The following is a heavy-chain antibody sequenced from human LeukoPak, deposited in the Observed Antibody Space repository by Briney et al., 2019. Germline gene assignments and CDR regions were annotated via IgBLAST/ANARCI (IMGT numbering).Heavy chain of an antibody. J-gene: IGHJ4*02. CDR2: MNPNSGNT. V-gene: IGHV1-8*01. D-gene: IGHD4-23*01. Sequence: ASVKASCKASGYTFTSYDINWVRQATGQGLEWMGWMNPNSGNTGYAQKFQGRVTMTRNTSISTAYMELSSLRSDDTAVYYCARERLRWEAVDYWGQGTLVTVSS. CDR1: GYTFTSYD. CDR3: ARERLRWEAVDY.